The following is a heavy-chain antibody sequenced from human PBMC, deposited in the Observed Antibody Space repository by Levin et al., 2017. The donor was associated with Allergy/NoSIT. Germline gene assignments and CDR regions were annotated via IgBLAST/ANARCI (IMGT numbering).Heavy chain of an antibody. CDR2: ISYDGSDK. J-gene: IGHJ4*02. V-gene: IGHV3-30*18. CDR3: AKGQKRITKVRGVIITDDPTDY. CDR1: GFTLSNYG. D-gene: IGHD3-10*01. Sequence: GGSLRLSCVVSGFTLSNYGMHWVRQAPGKGLEWVAVISYDGSDKYYADSVRGRFTISRDKSKNTLYLQMSSLRAEDTAVYYCAKGQKRITKVRGVIITDDPTDYWGQGTLVTVSS.